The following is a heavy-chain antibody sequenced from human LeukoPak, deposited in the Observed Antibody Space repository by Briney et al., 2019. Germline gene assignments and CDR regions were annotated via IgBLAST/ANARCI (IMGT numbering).Heavy chain of an antibody. CDR1: GASMTSYY. Sequence: QVQLQESGPGLVKPSETLSRTCTVSGASMTSYYWTWIRQPPGKGLEWVGYMYFGERTNYNPSLKSRATISIDTSKKQFSLNLKSVTAADTAVYYCARIPGDRPDDWGQGTLVTVS. CDR3: ARIPGDRPDD. D-gene: IGHD7-27*01. V-gene: IGHV4-59*01. J-gene: IGHJ4*02. CDR2: MYFGERT.